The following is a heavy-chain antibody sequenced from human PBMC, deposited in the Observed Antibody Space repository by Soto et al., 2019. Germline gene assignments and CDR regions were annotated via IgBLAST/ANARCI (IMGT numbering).Heavy chain of an antibody. CDR1: GGSISSGGYY. D-gene: IGHD2-8*01. J-gene: IGHJ6*02. CDR2: ISYRGSA. Sequence: QVQLQESGPGLVKPSQTLSLTCTVSGGSISSGGYYWRWIRQHPGKGLEWIGYISYRGSAYYSPSLKSRVTISVATSKNQFSLKVNSVTAADTAVYYCARSMQNYYTMGGWGQGTTVTVSS. CDR3: ARSMQNYYTMGG. V-gene: IGHV4-31*03.